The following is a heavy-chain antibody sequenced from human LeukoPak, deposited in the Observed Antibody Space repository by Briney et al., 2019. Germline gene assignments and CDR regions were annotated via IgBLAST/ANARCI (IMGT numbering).Heavy chain of an antibody. J-gene: IGHJ4*02. CDR2: IKQDGSEE. D-gene: IGHD1-26*01. CDR1: GFTFSSHW. CDR3: ARDPSGSYSSEAWFDY. Sequence: PGGSLRLSCAASGFTFSSHWMSWVRQAPGKGLEWVANIKQDGSEEYYVDSVKGRFTISRDNAKNSLYLQMNSLRAEDTAVYYCARDPSGSYSSEAWFDYWGQGTLVTVSS. V-gene: IGHV3-7*01.